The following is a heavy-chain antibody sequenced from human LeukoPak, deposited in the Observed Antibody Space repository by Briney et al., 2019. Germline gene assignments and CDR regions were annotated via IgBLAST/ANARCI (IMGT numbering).Heavy chain of an antibody. Sequence: GGSLRLSCAASGFTFDDYAMHWLRHAPGKGLEWVSGFSWNSGSIGYADSVKGRFTISRDNAKNSLYLQMNSLRAEDTALYYCAKGDSSSWYGEGSFDYWGQGTLVTVSS. CDR2: FSWNSGSI. V-gene: IGHV3-9*01. CDR1: GFTFDDYA. D-gene: IGHD6-13*01. CDR3: AKGDSSSWYGEGSFDY. J-gene: IGHJ4*02.